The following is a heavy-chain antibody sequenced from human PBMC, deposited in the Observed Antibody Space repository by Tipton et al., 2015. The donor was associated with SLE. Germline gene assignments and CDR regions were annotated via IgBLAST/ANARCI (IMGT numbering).Heavy chain of an antibody. D-gene: IGHD1-26*01. Sequence: TLSLTCAVSGYSIRSGHYWVWIRQPPGKGLEWIGSVYRSGNTFYKSSLKSRVTILVDTSKNHFSLKLTSVTAADTAVYYCARGFKELAYYYYYMDVWGKGTTVTVSS. CDR3: ARGFKELAYYYYYMDV. CDR1: GYSIRSGHY. CDR2: VYRSGNT. V-gene: IGHV4-38-2*01. J-gene: IGHJ6*03.